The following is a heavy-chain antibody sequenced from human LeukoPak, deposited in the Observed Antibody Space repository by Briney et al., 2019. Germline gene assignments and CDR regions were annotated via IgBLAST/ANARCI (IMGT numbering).Heavy chain of an antibody. V-gene: IGHV4-61*02. CDR3: ARSCYYDSSGSKDAFDI. CDR2: IYTSGST. D-gene: IGHD3-22*01. J-gene: IGHJ3*02. Sequence: SETLSLTCTVSGGSMSSGSYYWNWIRQPAGKGLEWIGRIYTSGSTNYNPSLKSRVTISVDTSKNQFSLKLSSVTAADTAVYYCARSCYYDSSGSKDAFDIWGQGTMVTVSS. CDR1: GGSMSSGSYY.